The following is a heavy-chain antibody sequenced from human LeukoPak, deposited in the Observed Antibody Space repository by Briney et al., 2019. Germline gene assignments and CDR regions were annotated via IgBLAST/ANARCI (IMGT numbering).Heavy chain of an antibody. CDR1: GGTFSSYA. J-gene: IGHJ4*02. V-gene: IGHV1-69*04. Sequence: SVKVSCKASGGTFSSYAISWVRQAPGQGLEWMGRIIPILGIANYAQKFQGRVTITADKSTSTAYMELSSLRSEDTAVYYCARYTIDSSGCDYWGQGTLVTVSS. D-gene: IGHD6-19*01. CDR2: IIPILGIA. CDR3: ARYTIDSSGCDY.